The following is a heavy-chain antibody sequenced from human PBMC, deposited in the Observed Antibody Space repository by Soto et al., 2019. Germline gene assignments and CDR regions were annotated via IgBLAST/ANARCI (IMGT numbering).Heavy chain of an antibody. CDR1: GYTFTSYG. J-gene: IGHJ5*02. CDR2: ISAYNGDT. V-gene: IGHV1-18*04. Sequence: ASVKVSCKASGYTFTSYGISWVRQAPGQGLEWMGWISAYNGDTNYAQKLQGRVTMTTDTSTSTAYMELRSLRSDDTAVYYCARGGIAAAATVNWFDPWGQGTLVTVSS. CDR3: ARGGIAAAATVNWFDP. D-gene: IGHD6-13*01.